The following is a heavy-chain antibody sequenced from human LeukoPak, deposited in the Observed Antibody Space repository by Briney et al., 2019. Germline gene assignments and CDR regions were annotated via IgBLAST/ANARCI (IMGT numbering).Heavy chain of an antibody. CDR1: GYTFTSYD. CDR2: MNPNSGNT. V-gene: IGHV1-8*01. CDR3: ARGPRFLEWLRYYYYMDV. Sequence: ASVKVSCKASGYTFTSYDINWVRQAPGQGLEWMGWMNPNSGNTGYAQKLQGRVTMTRNTSISTAYMELSSLRSEDTAVYYCARGPRFLEWLRYYYYMDVWGKGTTVTVSS. D-gene: IGHD3-3*01. J-gene: IGHJ6*03.